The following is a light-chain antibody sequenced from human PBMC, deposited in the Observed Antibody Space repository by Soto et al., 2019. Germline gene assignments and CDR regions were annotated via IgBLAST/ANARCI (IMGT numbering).Light chain of an antibody. Sequence: EVVLTQSPATLSLSPGERATLSCRASQTLANYLAWYQQRPGQAPMLLIYDASNRATGIPARFSGSGSGTDFTLTISSLEPEYSAVYYCQQRSDSYTFGQGTTLEI. CDR3: QQRSDSYT. CDR1: QTLANY. V-gene: IGKV3-11*01. J-gene: IGKJ2*01. CDR2: DAS.